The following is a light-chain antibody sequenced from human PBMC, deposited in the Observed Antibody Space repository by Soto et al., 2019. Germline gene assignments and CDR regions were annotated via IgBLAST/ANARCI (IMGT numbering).Light chain of an antibody. CDR3: QQSFSTPPT. CDR2: SAS. Sequence: DIQMTQSPSTLSASVGDRVTITCRASQSISTWLAWYQQKPGKAPKLLIYSASDLENGVPSRFSGSGSGADFTLTISSLQPEDFATYYCQQSFSTPPTFGQGTKVDIK. J-gene: IGKJ1*01. V-gene: IGKV1-5*03. CDR1: QSISTW.